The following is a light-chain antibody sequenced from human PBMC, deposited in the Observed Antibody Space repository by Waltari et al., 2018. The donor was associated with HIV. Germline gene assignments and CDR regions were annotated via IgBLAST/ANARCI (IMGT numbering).Light chain of an antibody. V-gene: IGLV3-1*01. CDR3: QAWDSSPYVV. J-gene: IGLJ2*01. CDR2: HDS. Sequence: SYELTQPPSVSVSPGQTASITCSGDKLGDKYACWYQQTPGQSPVLVIYHDSKRPSGIPERFSGSNSGNTATLTISGTQAMDEADYYCQAWDSSPYVVFGGGTKLTVL. CDR1: KLGDKY.